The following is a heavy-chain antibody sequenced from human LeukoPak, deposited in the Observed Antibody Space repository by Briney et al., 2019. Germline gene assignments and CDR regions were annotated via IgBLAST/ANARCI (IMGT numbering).Heavy chain of an antibody. Sequence: SETLSLTCTVSGGSISSYYWSWIRQPPGKGLEWIGYIYYSGSTNYNPSLKSRVTISVDTSKNQFSLKLSSVTAADTAVYYCARAPPGFSRIPYYYYYYYMDVWGKGTTVTVSS. CDR2: IYYSGST. CDR3: ARAPPGFSRIPYYYYYYYMDV. CDR1: GGSISSYY. D-gene: IGHD2-15*01. J-gene: IGHJ6*03. V-gene: IGHV4-59*01.